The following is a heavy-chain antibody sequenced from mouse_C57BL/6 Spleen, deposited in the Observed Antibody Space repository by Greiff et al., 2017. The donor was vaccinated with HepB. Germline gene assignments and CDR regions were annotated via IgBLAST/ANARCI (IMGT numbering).Heavy chain of an antibody. CDR1: GYTFTSYW. D-gene: IGHD3-1*01. CDR2: IDPNSGGT. J-gene: IGHJ4*01. CDR3: AGRGGFGDYYAMDY. Sequence: QVQLQQPGAELVKPGASVKLSCKASGYTFTSYWMHWVKQRPGRGLEWIGRIDPNSGGTKYNEKFKSKATLTVDKPSSTAYMQLSSLTSEASAVYYCAGRGGFGDYYAMDYWGQGTSVTVSS. V-gene: IGHV1-72*01.